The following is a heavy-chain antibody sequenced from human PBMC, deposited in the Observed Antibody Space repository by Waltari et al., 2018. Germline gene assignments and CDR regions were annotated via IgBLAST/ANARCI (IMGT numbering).Heavy chain of an antibody. CDR3: AGGYCGRRFYFDY. D-gene: IGHD3-16*01. CDR2: ISSSSSTI. J-gene: IGHJ4*02. Sequence: EVQLAESGGGLVQPGGSLRLSCAASGFTFSSYSMNWLRPAPGKGLEWVSYISSSSSTIYYADSVKGRFTISRDNAKNSLYLQMNSLRAEDTAVYYCAGGYCGRRFYFDYWGQGTLVTVSS. V-gene: IGHV3-48*01. CDR1: GFTFSSYS.